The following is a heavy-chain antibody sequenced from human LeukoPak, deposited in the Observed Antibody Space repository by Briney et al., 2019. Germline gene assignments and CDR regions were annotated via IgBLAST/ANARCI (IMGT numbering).Heavy chain of an antibody. J-gene: IGHJ4*02. CDR1: GFTFSSYS. Sequence: GGSLRLSCAASGFTFSSYSMNWVRQAPGKGLEWVSSISSSSSYIYYADSVKGRFTISRDNAKNSLYLQMNSLRAEDTAMYYCARNPKAPGRHPLDYWGQGTLVTVSS. CDR2: ISSSSSYI. V-gene: IGHV3-21*01. CDR3: ARNPKAPGRHPLDY. D-gene: IGHD3-10*01.